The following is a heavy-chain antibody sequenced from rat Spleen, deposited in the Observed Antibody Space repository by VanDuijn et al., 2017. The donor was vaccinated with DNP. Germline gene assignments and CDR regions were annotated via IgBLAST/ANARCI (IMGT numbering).Heavy chain of an antibody. V-gene: IGHV5S10*01. CDR3: ATEDYGYPFDY. Sequence: EVQLMESGGGLVQPGWSLKLSCAASGFSFTNYNMAWVRQTPEKGLEWVATIIYDGGGTYYRDSVKGRFTISRDNAKSTLYLQMDSLRSEDTATYYCATEDYGYPFDYWGQGVMVTVSS. CDR2: IIYDGGGT. CDR1: GFSFTNYN. D-gene: IGHD1-7*01. J-gene: IGHJ2*01.